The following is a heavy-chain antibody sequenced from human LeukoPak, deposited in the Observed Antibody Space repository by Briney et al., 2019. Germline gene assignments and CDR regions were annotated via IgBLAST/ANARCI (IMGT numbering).Heavy chain of an antibody. CDR1: GFTFSSYE. J-gene: IGHJ3*02. Sequence: GGSLRLSCAASGFTFSSYEMNWVRQAPGKGLEWSSYIGGSGGTIFYADSVKGRFTASRDNAKNTHFLQMDNLRVDDTAIYYCAREGVVDWGDPFDIWGQGATVTVSS. CDR3: AREGVVDWGDPFDI. D-gene: IGHD7-27*01. V-gene: IGHV3-48*03. CDR2: IGGSGGTI.